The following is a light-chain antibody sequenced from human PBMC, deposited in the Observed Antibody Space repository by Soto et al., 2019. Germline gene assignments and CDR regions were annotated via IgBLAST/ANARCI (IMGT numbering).Light chain of an antibody. Sequence: DIVLPQSPGTLSLSQGERATLSCSASQSVSSSYLAWYQQKPGQAPRLLIYGASSRATGIPDRFSGSGSGTDFTLTISRLEPEDFAVYYCQQYGSSPPITVGQGTRLEIK. CDR2: GAS. CDR1: QSVSSSY. V-gene: IGKV3-20*01. J-gene: IGKJ5*01. CDR3: QQYGSSPPIT.